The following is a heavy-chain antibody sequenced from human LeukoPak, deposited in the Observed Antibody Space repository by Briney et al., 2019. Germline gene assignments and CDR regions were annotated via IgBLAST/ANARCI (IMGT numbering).Heavy chain of an antibody. CDR1: GGSISNNNW. CDR3: ARPPRRAAHGYFDL. Sequence: SGTLSLTCSVSGGSISNNNWWSWVRQSPGKGLEWIGNIYHSGTTHYNPSLKSRVTISVDTSKNQFSLKLRSVTAADTAMYYCARPPRRAAHGYFDLWGRGTLVTVSS. D-gene: IGHD2-15*01. J-gene: IGHJ2*01. CDR2: IYHSGTT. V-gene: IGHV4-4*02.